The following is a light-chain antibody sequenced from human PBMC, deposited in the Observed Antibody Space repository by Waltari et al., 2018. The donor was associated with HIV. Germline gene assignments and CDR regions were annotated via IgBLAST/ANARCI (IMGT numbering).Light chain of an antibody. V-gene: IGLV2-8*01. CDR3: SSYAGSSMSYA. CDR1: SSDVGAFKY. CDR2: DVT. Sequence: QSALTQPPSASGSPGQSVSISCTGASSDVGAFKYVSWYQQHPGKAPKLLSYDVTKRPSGVPDRFSGFKSGNTASLTVSGLQAEDEAHYYCSSYAGSSMSYAFGTGTKVTVL. J-gene: IGLJ1*01.